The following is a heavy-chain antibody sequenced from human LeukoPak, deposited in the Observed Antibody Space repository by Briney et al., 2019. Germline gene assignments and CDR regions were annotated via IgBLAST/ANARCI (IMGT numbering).Heavy chain of an antibody. CDR1: GFTFSDYY. V-gene: IGHV3-11*04. CDR3: ERDRMGIAVAGSRDFDY. D-gene: IGHD6-19*01. J-gene: IGHJ4*02. CDR2: ISSSGSTI. Sequence: GGSLRLSCAASGFTFSDYYMSWIRQAPGEGLERGSYISSSGSTIYYADSVKGRFTISRDNANNSLYMQMNSLRAEDTAGYYCERDRMGIAVAGSRDFDYWGQGTLVTVSS.